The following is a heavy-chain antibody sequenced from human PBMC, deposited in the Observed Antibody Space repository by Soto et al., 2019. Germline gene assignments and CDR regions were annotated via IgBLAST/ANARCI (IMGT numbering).Heavy chain of an antibody. CDR2: IYPGDSDS. Sequence: GESLKISCKGSGYSFTSYWIGWVRQMPGKGLELMGFIYPGDSDSRYSPSFQGQVTISADKFISTAYLQWSSLKASDTAMYYCARHRPSDHYYYGMDVWGQGTTVTVSS. CDR1: GYSFTSYW. V-gene: IGHV5-51*01. CDR3: ARHRPSDHYYYGMDV. J-gene: IGHJ6*02.